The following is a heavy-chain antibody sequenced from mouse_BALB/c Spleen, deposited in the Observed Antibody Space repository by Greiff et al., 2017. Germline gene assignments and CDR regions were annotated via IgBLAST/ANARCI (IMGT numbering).Heavy chain of an antibody. CDR3: AREGIYYEAMDY. Sequence: QVHVKQSGAELVRPGTSVKVSCKASGYAFTNYLIEWVKQRPGQGLEWIGVINPGSGGTNYNEKFKGKATLTADKSSSTAYMQLSSLTSDDSAVYFCAREGIYYEAMDYWGQGTSVTVSS. V-gene: IGHV1-54*01. CDR2: INPGSGGT. CDR1: GYAFTNYL. J-gene: IGHJ4*01. D-gene: IGHD2-4*01.